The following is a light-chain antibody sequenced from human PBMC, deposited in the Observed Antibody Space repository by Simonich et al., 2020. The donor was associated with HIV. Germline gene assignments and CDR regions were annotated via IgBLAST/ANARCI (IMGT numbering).Light chain of an antibody. Sequence: QSVLTQPPSASGTPGQRVTISCSGSSSNIGSNTVNWYQQLPGTAPKLLIYVNNRRPSGVPVRFSGSKSGTSASLAISGLQSEDEADYYCAAWDDSLNGPVFGGGTKLTVL. CDR1: SSNIGSNT. J-gene: IGLJ3*02. CDR3: AAWDDSLNGPV. V-gene: IGLV1-44*01. CDR2: VNN.